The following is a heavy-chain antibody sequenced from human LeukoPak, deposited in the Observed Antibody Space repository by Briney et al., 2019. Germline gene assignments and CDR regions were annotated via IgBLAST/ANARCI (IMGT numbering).Heavy chain of an antibody. CDR1: GFTFSSYW. CDR2: IKQDGSEK. J-gene: IGHJ4*02. CDR3: ARDGHPFDS. V-gene: IGHV3-7*01. Sequence: PGGSPRLSCAASGFTFSSYWMSWVRQAPGKGLEWVANIKQDGSEKYYGDSVKGRFTISRDNAKNSVYLQMSSLRAEDTAVYFCARDGHPFDSWGQGTLVTVSS.